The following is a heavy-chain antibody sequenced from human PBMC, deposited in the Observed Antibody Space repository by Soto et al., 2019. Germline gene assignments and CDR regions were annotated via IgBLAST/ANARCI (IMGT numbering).Heavy chain of an antibody. CDR3: ARGIYYDRSGYQIPRYNLFDP. CDR2: INHSGST. Sequence: QVQLQQWGAGLLKPSETLSLTCAVYGGSFSGYYWSWIRQPPGKGLEWIGEINHSGSTNYNPSLKSRVTISVDASKNQCPLELSSVTAAVTAVYYCARGIYYDRSGYQIPRYNLFDPWGQGNLVNVSS. CDR1: GGSFSGYY. V-gene: IGHV4-34*01. J-gene: IGHJ5*02. D-gene: IGHD3-22*01.